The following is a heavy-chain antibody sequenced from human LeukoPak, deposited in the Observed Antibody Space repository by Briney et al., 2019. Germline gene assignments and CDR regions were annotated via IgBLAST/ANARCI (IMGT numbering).Heavy chain of an antibody. V-gene: IGHV3-23*01. CDR1: GFTFNSYA. CDR2: IIGSGGST. CDR3: AREGSGWPNYYYYGMDV. Sequence: GGSLRLSCAASGFTFNSYAMTWVRQAPGKGLEWVSTIIGSGGSTDYADSVKGRFTISRDNAKNSLYLQMNSLRTEDTAVYYCAREGSGWPNYYYYGMDVWGQGTTVTVSS. J-gene: IGHJ6*02. D-gene: IGHD6-19*01.